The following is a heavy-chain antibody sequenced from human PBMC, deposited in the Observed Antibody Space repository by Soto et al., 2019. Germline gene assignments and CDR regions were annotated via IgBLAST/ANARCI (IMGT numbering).Heavy chain of an antibody. Sequence: PGGSLRLSCAASGFTFSNAWMNWVRQAPGKGLEWVGRIKSKTDGGTTDYAAPVKGRFTISRDDSKNTLYLQMNSLKTEDTAVYYCTTDPTTMMPQNWFDPWGQGTLVTVSS. D-gene: IGHD3-22*01. V-gene: IGHV3-15*07. CDR1: GFTFSNAW. CDR3: TTDPTTMMPQNWFDP. CDR2: IKSKTDGGTT. J-gene: IGHJ5*02.